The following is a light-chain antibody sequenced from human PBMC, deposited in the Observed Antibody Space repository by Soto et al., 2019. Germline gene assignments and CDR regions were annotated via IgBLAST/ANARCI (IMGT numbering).Light chain of an antibody. J-gene: IGKJ1*01. CDR3: HQYHNWPRT. CDR2: GAS. V-gene: IGKV3D-15*01. Sequence: EIVLTQSPANLSVSPGERATLSCRASQGVFSNLAWYQQKPGQAPRHLIYGASTRASAIPARFSGRGSGTDFTLTISSLQSEDFAVYFCHQYHNWPRTFGQGTKVDVK. CDR1: QGVFSN.